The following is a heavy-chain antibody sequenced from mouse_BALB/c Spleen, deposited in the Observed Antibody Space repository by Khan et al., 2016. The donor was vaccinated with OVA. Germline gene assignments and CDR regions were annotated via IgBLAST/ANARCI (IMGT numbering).Heavy chain of an antibody. V-gene: IGHV5-6*01. D-gene: IGHD1-2*01. CDR3: ARFITTATGDYYGMDY. J-gene: IGHJ4*01. CDR2: ISSGGIYT. CDR1: GFTFSSYG. Sequence: EVELVESGGDLVKPGGSLKLSCAASGFTFSSYGMSWIRQTPDKRLEWVATISSGGIYTYYPASVKGRFTISRDNAKNTLYLQMSSLKSEDTALYYCARFITTATGDYYGMDYWGQGTSVTVSS.